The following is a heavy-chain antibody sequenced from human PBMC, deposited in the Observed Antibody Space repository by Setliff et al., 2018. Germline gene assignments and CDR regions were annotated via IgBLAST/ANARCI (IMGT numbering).Heavy chain of an antibody. V-gene: IGHV3-11*04. CDR3: GRDQSRGGSYSLYYFDY. CDR1: GGSISSGDYY. D-gene: IGHD1-26*01. CDR2: ISSSGNTI. Sequence: LSLTCTVSGGSISSGDYYWSWIRQAPGKGLEWVSYISSSGNTIYYADSVKGRFTISRDNAKNTLYLQMNSLRAEDTAVYYCGRDQSRGGSYSLYYFDYWGQGTLVTVSS. J-gene: IGHJ4*02.